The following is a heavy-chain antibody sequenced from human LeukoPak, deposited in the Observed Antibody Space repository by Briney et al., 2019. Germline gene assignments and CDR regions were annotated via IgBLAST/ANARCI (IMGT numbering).Heavy chain of an antibody. CDR3: SGKQGFDY. V-gene: IGHV3-66*01. CDR2: IDSGGTT. CDR1: GFTVSRNY. Sequence: GGSLRLSCAASGFTVSRNYMSWVRQAPGKGLEWVSVIDSGGTTYYGDSVKGRFTISRENSKNMVYLQMNSLRGDDTAIYYCSGKQGFDYWGPGTLVTGSS. J-gene: IGHJ4*02.